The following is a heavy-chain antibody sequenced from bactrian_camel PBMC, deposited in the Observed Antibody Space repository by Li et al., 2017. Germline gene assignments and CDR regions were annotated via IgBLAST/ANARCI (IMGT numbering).Heavy chain of an antibody. V-gene: IGHV3S31*01. CDR1: GFAFSNNA. Sequence: VQLVESGGGSVQAGESLRLSCSASGFAFSNNAFNWVRQAPGKGLEWVSAIDSGGAGTYYADSVKGRFTISQDGADNALYLQMNTLKPEDTATYYCAVYFGLGCLLRASLYRYWGQGTQVTVS. CDR3: AVYFGLGCLLRASLYRY. D-gene: IGHD1*01. CDR2: IDSGGAGT. J-gene: IGHJ4*01.